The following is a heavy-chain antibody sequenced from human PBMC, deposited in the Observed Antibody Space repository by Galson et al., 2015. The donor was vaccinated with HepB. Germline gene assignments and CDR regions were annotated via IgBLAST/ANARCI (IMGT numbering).Heavy chain of an antibody. CDR2: AYHGGST. D-gene: IGHD6-19*01. Sequence: ETLSLTCAVSGDSISNDRWWSWVRQPPGEGLEWIGEAYHGGSTSYNPSLKSRVTISVDKSKNQFSLKLSSVTAADTAVYYCARFREGGGWLDYWGQGKLVTVSS. J-gene: IGHJ4*02. CDR3: ARFREGGGWLDY. CDR1: GDSISNDRW. V-gene: IGHV4-4*02.